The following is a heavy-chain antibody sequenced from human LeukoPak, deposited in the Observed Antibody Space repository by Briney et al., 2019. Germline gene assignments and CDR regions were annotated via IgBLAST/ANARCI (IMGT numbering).Heavy chain of an antibody. CDR1: GGSFSGYY. Sequence: SETLSLTCAVYGGSFSGYYWSWIRQPPGEGLEWIGEINHSGSTNYNPSLKSRVTISVDTSKNQFSLKLSSVTAADTAVYYCVGPVDTATAEYFQHWGQGTLVTVSS. J-gene: IGHJ1*01. D-gene: IGHD5-18*01. CDR3: VGPVDTATAEYFQH. V-gene: IGHV4-34*01. CDR2: INHSGST.